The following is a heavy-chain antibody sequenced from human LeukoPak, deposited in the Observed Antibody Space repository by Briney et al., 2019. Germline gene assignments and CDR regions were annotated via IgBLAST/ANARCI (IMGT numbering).Heavy chain of an antibody. CDR1: GGSISSSSYS. J-gene: IGHJ6*03. D-gene: IGHD5-18*01. CDR3: ARVVRKGYSYGYPPLGYYYYYMDV. Sequence: PSETLSLTCTVSGGSISSSSYSWGWIRQPPGKGLEWIGEIYHSGSTNYNPSLKSRVTISVDTSKNQFSLKLSSVTAADTAVYYCARVVRKGYSYGYPPLGYYYYYMDVWGKGTTVTVSS. CDR2: IYHSGST. V-gene: IGHV4-39*07.